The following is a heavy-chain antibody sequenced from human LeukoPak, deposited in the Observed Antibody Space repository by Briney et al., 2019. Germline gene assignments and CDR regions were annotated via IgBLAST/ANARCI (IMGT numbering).Heavy chain of an antibody. CDR1: GGSFSGYY. V-gene: IGHV4-59*01. J-gene: IGHJ4*02. Sequence: SETLSLTCAVYGGSFSGYYWSWIRQPPGKGLEWIGYIYYSGSTNYNPSLKSRVTISVDTSKNQFSLKLSSVTAADTAVYYCARDLGYCSGGSCYNYYFDYWGQGTLVTVSS. CDR2: IYYSGST. D-gene: IGHD2-15*01. CDR3: ARDLGYCSGGSCYNYYFDY.